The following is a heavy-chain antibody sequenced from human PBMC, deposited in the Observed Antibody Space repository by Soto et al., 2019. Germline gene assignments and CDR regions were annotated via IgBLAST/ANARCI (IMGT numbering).Heavy chain of an antibody. D-gene: IGHD6-19*01. CDR1: GSTFSATA. V-gene: IGHV3-73*01. CDR2: IRSKANSYAT. J-gene: IGHJ4*02. Sequence: RSPRSLRRACGSTFSATAMNKIRQASGKGLEWVGRIRSKANSYATAYAASVKGRFTISRDDSKNTAYLQMNSMKTEDTAVYYCAYSSGWYEYFDDWGQGTLVTVSS. CDR3: AYSSGWYEYFDD.